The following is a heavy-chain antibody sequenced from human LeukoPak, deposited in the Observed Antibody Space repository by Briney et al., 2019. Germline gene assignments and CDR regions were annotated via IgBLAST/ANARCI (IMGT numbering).Heavy chain of an antibody. D-gene: IGHD4-17*01. CDR3: ASSPVTTSYYYYYYMDV. CDR1: GYTFTGYY. CDR2: INPNSGGT. Sequence: GASVKVSCKASGYTFTGYYMHWVRQAPGQGLEWMGWINPNSGGTNYAQKFQGRVTMTRDTSISTAYMELSRLRCDDTAVYYCASSPVTTSYYYYYYMDVWGKGTTVTISS. V-gene: IGHV1-2*02. J-gene: IGHJ6*03.